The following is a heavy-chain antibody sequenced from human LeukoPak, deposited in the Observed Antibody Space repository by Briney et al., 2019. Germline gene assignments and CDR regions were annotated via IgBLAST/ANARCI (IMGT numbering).Heavy chain of an antibody. CDR3: AGYSSGWYRAFDI. J-gene: IGHJ3*02. CDR2: IKQDGSEK. V-gene: IGHV3-7*01. CDR1: GFTFSSYW. D-gene: IGHD6-19*01. Sequence: GGSLRLSCAASGFTFSSYWMSWVRQAPGRGLEWVANIKQDGSEKYYVDSVKGRFTISRDNAKNSLYLQMNSLRAEDTAVYYCAGYSSGWYRAFDIWGQGTMVTVSS.